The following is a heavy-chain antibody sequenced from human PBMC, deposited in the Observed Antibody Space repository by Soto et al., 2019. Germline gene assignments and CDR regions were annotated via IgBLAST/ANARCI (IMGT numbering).Heavy chain of an antibody. CDR3: ARDLMYDFNNRHWFDP. V-gene: IGHV4-59*01. CDR1: GGSINTYH. Sequence: VQLQESGPGLVKPSETLSLTCTVSGGSINTYHWSWIRQPPGKGLEWIGYIYSSGSTNYNPSLKSRVTISVDTSKNQFSLNLSSVTAADTAVYYCARDLMYDFNNRHWFDPWGQGTLVTVSS. CDR2: IYSSGST. D-gene: IGHD4-4*01. J-gene: IGHJ5*02.